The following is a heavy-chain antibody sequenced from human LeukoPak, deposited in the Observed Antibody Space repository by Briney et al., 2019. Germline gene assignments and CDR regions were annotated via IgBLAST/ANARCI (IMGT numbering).Heavy chain of an antibody. CDR1: GGSISSGDYY. CDR2: IYYSGST. J-gene: IGHJ6*02. CDR3: ARAYDSSGNYYYYYGMDV. D-gene: IGHD3-22*01. Sequence: SGPGLLQPSQTLSLTCTVSGGSISSGDYYWRWIRQPPGKGLEWIGYIYYSGSTYYNPSLKSRVTISVDTSKNQFSLKLSSVTAADTAVYYCARAYDSSGNYYYYYGMDVWGQGTTVTVSS. V-gene: IGHV4-30-4*01.